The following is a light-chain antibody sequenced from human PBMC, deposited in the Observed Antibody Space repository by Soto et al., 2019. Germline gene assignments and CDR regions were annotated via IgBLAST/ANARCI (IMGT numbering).Light chain of an antibody. J-gene: IGKJ2*01. CDR2: GAS. V-gene: IGKV3-20*01. CDR3: QQYASSPTYT. CDR1: QSVSSSY. Sequence: EIVLTQSPGTLSLSPGERATLSCRASQSVSSSYLAWYQQKPGQAPRLLIYGASSRATGIPDRFSGSGSGTDFNLTISRLEPEDFAVYYCQQYASSPTYTLGQGTKLQIK.